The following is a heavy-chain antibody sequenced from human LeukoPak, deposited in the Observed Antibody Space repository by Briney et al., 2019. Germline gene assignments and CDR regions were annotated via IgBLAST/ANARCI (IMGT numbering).Heavy chain of an antibody. CDR1: GGSISSSNW. CDR3: ARVLIRYFDWHKRRYYFDY. D-gene: IGHD3-9*01. Sequence: SETLSLTCAVSGGSISSSNWWSWVHQPPGKGLEWIGEIYHSGSTNYNPSLKSRVTISVDKSKNQFSLKLSSVTAADTAVYYCARVLIRYFDWHKRRYYFDYWGQGTLVTVSS. J-gene: IGHJ4*02. V-gene: IGHV4-4*02. CDR2: IYHSGST.